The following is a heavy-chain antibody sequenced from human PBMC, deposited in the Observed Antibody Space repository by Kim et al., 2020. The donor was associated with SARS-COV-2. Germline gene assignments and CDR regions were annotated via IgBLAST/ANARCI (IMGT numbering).Heavy chain of an antibody. Sequence: ASVKVSCKASGYSLTTYYMHWVRQAPGQGLEWMGLINPSSGSTRYAQNFQGRVTMTRDTSTSTVYMELSSLRSEDTALYYCARRSFPPSVYGMDVWGHGTTVTVSS. V-gene: IGHV1-46*01. CDR3: ARRSFPPSVYGMDV. CDR2: INPSSGST. J-gene: IGHJ6*02. CDR1: GYSLTTYY.